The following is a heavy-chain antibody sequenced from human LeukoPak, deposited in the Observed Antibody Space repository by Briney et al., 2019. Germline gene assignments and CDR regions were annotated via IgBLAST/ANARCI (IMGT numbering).Heavy chain of an antibody. CDR2: IYHSGST. CDR1: GYSISSGYY. Sequence: SETLSLTCAVAGYSISSGYYWGWIRQPPGKGLEWIGSIYHSGSTYYNPFLKSRVTISVDTSKNQFSLKLSSVTAADTAVYYCARQRYCSSTSCSGWFDPWGQGTLVTVSS. D-gene: IGHD2-2*01. CDR3: ARQRYCSSTSCSGWFDP. J-gene: IGHJ5*02. V-gene: IGHV4-38-2*01.